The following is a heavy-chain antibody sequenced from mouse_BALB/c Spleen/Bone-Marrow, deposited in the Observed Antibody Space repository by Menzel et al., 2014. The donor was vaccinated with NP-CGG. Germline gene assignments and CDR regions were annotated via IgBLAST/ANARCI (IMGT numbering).Heavy chain of an antibody. CDR1: GFNIKDTY. V-gene: IGHV14-3*02. CDR3: ATMITDWYFDG. D-gene: IGHD2-4*01. J-gene: IGHJ1*01. CDR2: IDPANGNT. Sequence: EVQREESGAELVKAGASVKLSWTASGFNIKDTYMHWVKQRPEQGLEWIGRIDPANGNTKYDPKFQGKATITADTSSNTAYLQLSSLTSEDTAVYYCATMITDWYFDGWGAGTTVAVSS.